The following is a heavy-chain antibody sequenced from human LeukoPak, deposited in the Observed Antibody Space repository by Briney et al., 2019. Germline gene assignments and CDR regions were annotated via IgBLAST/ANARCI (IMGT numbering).Heavy chain of an antibody. CDR1: GYSFTTDG. D-gene: IGHD3-3*01. J-gene: IGHJ6*03. CDR3: ARSGVVTFYQYMDV. V-gene: IGHV5-51*01. CDR2: ICPGTSDT. Sequence: GQSLKIACQGSGYSFTTDGIGWVRQMPGKGRGWRGSICPGTSDTRYSPYFQGQVTISADKSISTASLQWSSLKASDTAMYYCARSGVVTFYQYMDVWGTGTTVTVSS.